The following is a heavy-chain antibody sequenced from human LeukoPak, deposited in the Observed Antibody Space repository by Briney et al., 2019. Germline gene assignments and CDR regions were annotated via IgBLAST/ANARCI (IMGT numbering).Heavy chain of an antibody. J-gene: IGHJ4*02. CDR1: GYTFTSYA. V-gene: IGHV7-4-1*02. D-gene: IGHD5-24*01. CDR3: ARDMRWLQLDPGFDY. CDR2: INTNTGNP. Sequence: ASVKVSCKASGYTFTSYAMNWVRQAPGQGLEWMGWINTNTGNPTYAQGFTGRFVFSLDTSVSTAYLQISSLKAEDTAVYYCARDMRWLQLDPGFDYWGQGTLVTVSS.